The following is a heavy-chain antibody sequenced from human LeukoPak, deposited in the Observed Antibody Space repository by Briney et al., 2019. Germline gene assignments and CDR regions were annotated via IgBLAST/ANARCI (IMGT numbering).Heavy chain of an antibody. CDR1: GGSISSSSYY. Sequence: SETLSLTCTVSGGSISSSSYYWGWIRQPPGKGLEWIGSIYYSGSTYYNPPLKSRVTISVDTSKNQFSLKLSSVTAADTAVYYCARRPPTIFGVDMLGSWYFDLWGRGTLVTVSS. CDR3: ARRPPTIFGVDMLGSWYFDL. D-gene: IGHD3-3*01. V-gene: IGHV4-39*01. CDR2: IYYSGST. J-gene: IGHJ2*01.